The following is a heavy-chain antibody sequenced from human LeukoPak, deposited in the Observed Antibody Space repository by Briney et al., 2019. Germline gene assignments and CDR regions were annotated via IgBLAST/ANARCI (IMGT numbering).Heavy chain of an antibody. J-gene: IGHJ5*02. CDR3: AFRRDGYKGGNWFDP. V-gene: IGHV4-39*01. Sequence: PSETLSLTCTVSGGSINSRSYYWGWIRQPPGTGLEWTGSIYYSGSTYHNPSLKSRVTISVDTSKNQLSLKLSSVTAADTAVYYCAFRRDGYKGGNWFDPWGQGTLVTVSS. CDR1: GGSINSRSYY. CDR2: IYYSGST. D-gene: IGHD5-24*01.